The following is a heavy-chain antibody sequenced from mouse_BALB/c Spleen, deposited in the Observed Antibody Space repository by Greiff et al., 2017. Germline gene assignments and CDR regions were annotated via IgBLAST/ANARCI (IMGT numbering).Heavy chain of an antibody. CDR1: GFTFSSYA. Sequence: EVQGVESGGGLVKPGGSLKLSCAASGFTFSSYAMSWVRQSPEKRLEWVAEISSGGSYTYYPDTVTGRFTISRDNAKNTLYLEMSSLRSEDTAMYYCARDYYGSSNGRFAYWGQGTLVTVSA. V-gene: IGHV5-9-4*01. J-gene: IGHJ3*01. D-gene: IGHD1-1*01. CDR3: ARDYYGSSNGRFAY. CDR2: ISSGGSYT.